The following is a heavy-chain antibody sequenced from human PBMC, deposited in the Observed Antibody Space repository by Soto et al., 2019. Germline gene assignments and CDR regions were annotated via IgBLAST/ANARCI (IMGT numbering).Heavy chain of an antibody. J-gene: IGHJ3*02. CDR1: GFTFGDYA. Sequence: GGSLRLSCTASGFTFGDYAMSWFRQAPGKGLERVGFIRSKAYGGTTEYAASVKGRFTISRDDSKSIAYLQMNSLKTEDTAVYYCTRVRRYIVVVPAGTDAFDIWGQGTMVTVSS. CDR2: IRSKAYGGTT. CDR3: TRVRRYIVVVPAGTDAFDI. D-gene: IGHD2-2*01. V-gene: IGHV3-49*03.